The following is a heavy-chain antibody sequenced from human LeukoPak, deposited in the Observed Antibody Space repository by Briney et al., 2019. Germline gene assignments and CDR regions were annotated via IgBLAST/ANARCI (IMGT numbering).Heavy chain of an antibody. CDR3: AREDAQEGTNAFDI. V-gene: IGHV4-59*01. CDR2: IYYSGST. CDR1: GGSISSYY. D-gene: IGHD2-2*01. Sequence: SETLSLTCTVSGGSISSYYWSWIRQPPGKGLEWIGYIYYSGSTHCNPSLKSRVTMSLDTSKNQFSLKLTSVTAADTAVYYCAREDAQEGTNAFDIWGQGTMVTVSS. J-gene: IGHJ3*02.